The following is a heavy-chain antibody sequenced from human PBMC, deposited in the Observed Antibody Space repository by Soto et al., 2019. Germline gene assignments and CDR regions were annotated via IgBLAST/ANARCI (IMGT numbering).Heavy chain of an antibody. V-gene: IGHV4-31*01. CDR2: IYYSGST. D-gene: IGHD4-17*01. J-gene: IGHJ3*02. Sequence: QVQLQESGPGLVKPSPTLSLTCTVSGGSISSGGSYWSWIRQHPGKALEWIGYIYYSGSTYYNPSLKSQVTISVDTSKDQFTRKLSGVTAADTAGYYGAGDPLRRGYGDYDAFDIWGRGTTVTDSS. CDR1: GGSISSGGSY. CDR3: AGDPLRRGYGDYDAFDI.